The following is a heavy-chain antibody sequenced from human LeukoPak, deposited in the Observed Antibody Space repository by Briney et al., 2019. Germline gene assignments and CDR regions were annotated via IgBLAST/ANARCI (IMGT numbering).Heavy chain of an antibody. CDR3: ARAGQYHYNSAGYFPDY. D-gene: IGHD3-22*01. J-gene: IGHJ4*02. CDR1: GGSISSGDSY. CDR2: IYYSGST. V-gene: IGHV4-30-4*01. Sequence: SETLSLTCTVSGGSISSGDSYWSWIREPPGKGLEWIGSIYYSGSTYYNPSLKSRVTISVDTSKNEFSLKLTSVTAADTALYYCARAGQYHYNSAGYFPDYWGQGTLITVSS.